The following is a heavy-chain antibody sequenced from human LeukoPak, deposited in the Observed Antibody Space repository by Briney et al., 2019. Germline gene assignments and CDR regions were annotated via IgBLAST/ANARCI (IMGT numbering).Heavy chain of an antibody. D-gene: IGHD3-10*01. J-gene: IGHJ5*02. CDR2: IYYSGST. Sequence: SETLSLTCTVSGGSISSSSYYWGWIRQPPGKGLEWIGSIYYSGSTYYNPSLKSRVTISVDTSKNQFSLKLSSVTAADTAVYYCARQLETGINPWGQGTLVTVSS. CDR1: GGSISSSSYY. V-gene: IGHV4-39*01. CDR3: ARQLETGINP.